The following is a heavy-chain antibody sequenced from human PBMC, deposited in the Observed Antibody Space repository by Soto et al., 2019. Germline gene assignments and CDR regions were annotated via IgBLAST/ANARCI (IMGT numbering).Heavy chain of an antibody. D-gene: IGHD1-1*01. CDR2: LYDVDGS. CDR1: GLTISGREY. J-gene: IGHJ3*01. CDR3: ATWHEREHAYDV. V-gene: IGHV3-53*01. Sequence: DVQLVESGGGLIQPGESLRLSCAAFGLTISGREYVAWVRQAPGKGLEWVSGLYDVDGSFYADSVRGRFTTSIDSSKTTVYLQMNDLRPDDTAVYYCATWHEREHAYDVWGQGTTVTVSS.